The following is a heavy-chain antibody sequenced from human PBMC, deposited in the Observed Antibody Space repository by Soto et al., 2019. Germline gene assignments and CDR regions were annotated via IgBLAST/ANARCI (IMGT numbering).Heavy chain of an antibody. CDR1: GYTFTRYG. V-gene: IGHV1-18*01. CDR3: ARSHYDMLTGYPNWFDP. D-gene: IGHD3-9*01. CDR2: ISAYNGNA. Sequence: QVQLVQSGAEVKKPGASVKVSCKASGYTFTRYGISWVRQAPGQGLEWMGWISAYNGNANYAQKFQCRVTMTTDTSTSTAYMELRSLRSDETAVYYCARSHYDMLTGYPNWFDPWGQGTLVTVSS. J-gene: IGHJ5*02.